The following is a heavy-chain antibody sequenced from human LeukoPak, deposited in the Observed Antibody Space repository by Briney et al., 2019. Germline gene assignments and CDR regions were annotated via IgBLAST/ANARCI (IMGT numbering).Heavy chain of an antibody. J-gene: IGHJ4*02. V-gene: IGHV3-15*01. CDR3: TSQYFDY. Sequence: GGSLRLSCAASEFTFSNAWMNWVRQGPGKGLEWVGRIKSKTDGGTTDYAAPVEGRLTISRDDSKNTVYLQMNSLKTEDTAVYYCTSQYFDYWGQGTLVAVSS. CDR2: IKSKTDGGTT. CDR1: EFTFSNAW.